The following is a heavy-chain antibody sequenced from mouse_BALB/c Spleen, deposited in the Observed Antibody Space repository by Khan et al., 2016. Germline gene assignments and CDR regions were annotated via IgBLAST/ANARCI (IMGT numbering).Heavy chain of an antibody. Sequence: QVTLKESGPGILQPSQTLSLTCSFSGFSLSTSGMGVSWIRQPSGKGLEWLAHIYWDDDKRYNPSLKSRLTISKDTSRNQVFLKITSVDTADTATYYCARRGYGNYGGFYAMDYWGQGTSVTVSS. CDR3: ARRGYGNYGGFYAMDY. V-gene: IGHV8-12*01. CDR1: GFSLSTSGMG. J-gene: IGHJ4*01. D-gene: IGHD2-1*01. CDR2: IYWDDDK.